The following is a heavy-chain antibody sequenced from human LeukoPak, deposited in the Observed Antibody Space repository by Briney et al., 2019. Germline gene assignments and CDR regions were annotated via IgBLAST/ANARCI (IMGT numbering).Heavy chain of an antibody. CDR1: GFTVSSNY. CDR3: ARDMVSYYYDSSGSDAFDI. Sequence: GGSLRLSCAASGFTVSSNYMSWVRQAPGKGLEWVSVIYSGGSTYYADSVKGRFTTSRDNSKNTLYLQMNSLRAEDTAVYYCARDMVSYYYDSSGSDAFDIWGQGTMVTVSS. J-gene: IGHJ3*02. CDR2: IYSGGST. D-gene: IGHD3-22*01. V-gene: IGHV3-53*01.